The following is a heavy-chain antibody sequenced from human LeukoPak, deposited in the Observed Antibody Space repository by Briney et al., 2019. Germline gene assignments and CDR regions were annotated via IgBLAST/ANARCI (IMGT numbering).Heavy chain of an antibody. Sequence: NAGGSLRLSCAASGFIFSDYYMSWIRQAPGKGLEWVSYISSSGSTIYYADSVKGRFTISRDNAKNSLYLQMNSLRAEDTAVYYCARDMANPYDFWSGPPIWGQGTIITVSS. CDR3: ARDMANPYDFWSGPPI. J-gene: IGHJ3*02. D-gene: IGHD3-3*01. CDR1: GFIFSDYY. CDR2: ISSSGSTI. V-gene: IGHV3-11*01.